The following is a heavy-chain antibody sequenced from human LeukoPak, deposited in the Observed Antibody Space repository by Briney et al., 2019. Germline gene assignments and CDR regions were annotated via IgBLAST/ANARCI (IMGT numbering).Heavy chain of an antibody. J-gene: IGHJ3*02. CDR1: GFTFSSYG. D-gene: IGHD4-11*01. CDR3: AKKDSNYLAASDAFDI. CDR2: ISGSGGST. Sequence: PGGSLRLSCAASGFTFSSYGMSWVRQAPGKGLEWVSAISGSGGSTYYADSVKGRFTISRDNSKNTLYLQMNSLRAEDTAVYYCAKKDSNYLAASDAFDIWGQGTMVTVSS. V-gene: IGHV3-23*01.